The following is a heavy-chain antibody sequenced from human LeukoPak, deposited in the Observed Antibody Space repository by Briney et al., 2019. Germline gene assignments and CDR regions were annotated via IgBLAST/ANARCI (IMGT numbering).Heavy chain of an antibody. CDR1: GGSISSHY. D-gene: IGHD2-21*02. CDR3: ARLGRGGDYD. V-gene: IGHV4-59*08. J-gene: IGHJ4*02. CDR2: IYYSGST. Sequence: SETQSLTCTVSGGSISSHYWSWIRQPPGKGLEWIGYIYYSGSTNYNPSLKSRVTISVDTSKNQFSLKLSSVTAADTAVYYCARLGRGGDYDWGQGTLVSVSS.